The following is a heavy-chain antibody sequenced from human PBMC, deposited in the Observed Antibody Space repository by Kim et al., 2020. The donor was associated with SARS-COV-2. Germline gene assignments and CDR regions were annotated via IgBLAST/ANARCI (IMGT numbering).Heavy chain of an antibody. Sequence: ASVKVSCRAAGHIFMHWVRQAPGQRLDWMGCINAGNGNTKYAQKFQDRVTFTSDTSANTVSMELNGLRLEDTGVYYCATPSNDEGTFDTWGQGTPVIVSS. CDR1: GHIF. CDR2: INAGNGNT. J-gene: IGHJ4*02. CDR3: ATPSNDEGTFDT. D-gene: IGHD3-9*01. V-gene: IGHV1-3*01.